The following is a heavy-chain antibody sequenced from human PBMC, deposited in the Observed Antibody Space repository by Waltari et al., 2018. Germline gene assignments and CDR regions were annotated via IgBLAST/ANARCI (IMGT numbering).Heavy chain of an antibody. CDR1: GFPITSNIHY. Sequence: QLQLQESGPRLVRPSETLSLICRVSGFPITSNIHYWAWIRQSPGQGLEWIGTVSYSGTTYISPSLKSRVSVSRDTSKNQVSLILGSVTAADMAVYYCATYIGASVGTAAFDVWGQGTMVTVSS. CDR2: VSYSGTT. D-gene: IGHD5-12*01. CDR3: ATYIGASVGTAAFDV. V-gene: IGHV4-39*01. J-gene: IGHJ3*01.